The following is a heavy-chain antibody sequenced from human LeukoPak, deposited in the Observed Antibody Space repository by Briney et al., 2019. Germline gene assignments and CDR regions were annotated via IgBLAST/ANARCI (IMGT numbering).Heavy chain of an antibody. J-gene: IGHJ4*02. CDR3: ASEIELERGNDY. V-gene: IGHV3-30*04. D-gene: IGHD1-1*01. CDR1: GFTLSSYA. Sequence: PGGSLRLSCAASGFTLSSYAMHWVRQAPGKGLEWVAVISYDGSNKYYAGSVKGRFTISRDNSKNTLYLQMNSLRAEDTAVYYCASEIELERGNDYWGQGTLVTVSS. CDR2: ISYDGSNK.